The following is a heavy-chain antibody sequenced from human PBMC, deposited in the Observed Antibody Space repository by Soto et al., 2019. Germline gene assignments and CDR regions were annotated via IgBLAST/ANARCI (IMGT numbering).Heavy chain of an antibody. J-gene: IGHJ6*02. D-gene: IGHD6-13*01. Sequence: VASVKVSCKASGYTFTSYGISRVRQAPGQGLERMGWISAYNGNTNYAQKLQGRVTMTTDTSTSTAYMELRSLRSDDTAVYYCARRREDSSSWYDRNYYYYYGMDVWGQGTTVTVSS. CDR1: GYTFTSYG. CDR3: ARRREDSSSWYDRNYYYYYGMDV. V-gene: IGHV1-18*01. CDR2: ISAYNGNT.